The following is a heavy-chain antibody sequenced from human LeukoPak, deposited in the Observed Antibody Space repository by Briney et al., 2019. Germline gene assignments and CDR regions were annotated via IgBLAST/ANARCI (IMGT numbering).Heavy chain of an antibody. J-gene: IGHJ4*02. Sequence: SETLSLTCAVYGGSFSGCYWSWIRQPPGKGLEWIGEINHSGSTNYNPSLKSRVTISVDTSKNQFSLKLSSVTAADTAVYYCARGVRSSIYSYGFMNYWGQGTLVTVSS. CDR1: GGSFSGCY. V-gene: IGHV4-34*01. CDR2: INHSGST. D-gene: IGHD5-18*01. CDR3: ARGVRSSIYSYGFMNY.